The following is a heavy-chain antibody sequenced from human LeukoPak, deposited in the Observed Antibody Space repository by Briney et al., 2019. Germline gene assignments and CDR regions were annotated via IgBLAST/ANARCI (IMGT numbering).Heavy chain of an antibody. D-gene: IGHD1-26*01. J-gene: IGHJ5*02. CDR1: GFTFSRYW. Sequence: EPGGSLRLSCAASGFTFSRYWMAWVRQAPGKGLEWVANIKQDGSEKYYVDSVKGRFTISRDNAKNSLFLQMNSLRAEDTAVYYCAGGFYSGSFDPWGQGTLVTVSS. CDR3: AGGFYSGSFDP. V-gene: IGHV3-7*02. CDR2: IKQDGSEK.